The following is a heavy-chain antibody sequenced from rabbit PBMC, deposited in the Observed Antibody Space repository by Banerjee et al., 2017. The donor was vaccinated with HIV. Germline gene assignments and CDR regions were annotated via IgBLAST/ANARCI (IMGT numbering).Heavy chain of an antibody. Sequence: QEQLMESGGGLVTLGGSLKLSCKASGFSFSSGYYMCWVRQAPGKGLEWIACIYPGSGGSTYYASWAKGRFTISKTSSTTVTLQMTSLTAADTATYFCARSGYAGYGLWGQGTLVTVS. CDR1: GFSFSSGYY. D-gene: IGHD7-1*01. CDR3: ARSGYAGYGL. CDR2: IYPGSGGST. V-gene: IGHV1S45*01. J-gene: IGHJ3*01.